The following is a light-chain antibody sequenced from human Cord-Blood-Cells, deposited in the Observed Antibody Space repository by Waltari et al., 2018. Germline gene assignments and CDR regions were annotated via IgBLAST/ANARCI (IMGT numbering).Light chain of an antibody. Sequence: EIVMTQSPATLSVSPGERATLSCRASQSVSSNLAWYQQKPGQAPRLLIYGASTRPTGFPARFSGSLTGTEFTTTISGLQCEDFAFYYCQQYNTWPRMFGQRTKVDIK. CDR3: QQYNTWPRM. J-gene: IGKJ1*01. V-gene: IGKV3-15*01. CDR1: QSVSSN. CDR2: GAS.